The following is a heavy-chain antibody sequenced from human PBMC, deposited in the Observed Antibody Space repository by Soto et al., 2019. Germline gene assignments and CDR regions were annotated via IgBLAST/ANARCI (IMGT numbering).Heavy chain of an antibody. D-gene: IGHD3-10*01. CDR2: IIPILGIA. V-gene: IGHV1-69*04. CDR1: GYTFTSYG. J-gene: IGHJ3*02. Sequence: SVKVSCKASGYTFTSYGISWVRQAPGQGLEWMGRIIPILGIANYAQKFQGRVTITADKSTSTAYMELSSLRSDDTAVYYCARPKVRGSHRAFDIWGQGTMVTVSS. CDR3: ARPKVRGSHRAFDI.